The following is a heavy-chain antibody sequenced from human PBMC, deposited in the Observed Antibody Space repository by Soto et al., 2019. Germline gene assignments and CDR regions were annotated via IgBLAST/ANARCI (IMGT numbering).Heavy chain of an antibody. CDR2: IYYSGST. J-gene: IGHJ6*03. CDR3: ARALYGDYVYYYYYMDV. V-gene: IGHV4-59*01. CDR1: GGSISSYY. Sequence: PSETLSLTCTVSGGSISSYYWSWIRQPPGKGLEWIGYIYYSGSTNYNPSLKSRVTISVDTSKNQFSLKLSSVTAADTAVYYCARALYGDYVYYYYYMDVLGKGTTVTVS. D-gene: IGHD4-17*01.